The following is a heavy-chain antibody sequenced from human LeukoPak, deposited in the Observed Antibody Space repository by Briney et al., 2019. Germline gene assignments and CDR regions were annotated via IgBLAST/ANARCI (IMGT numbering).Heavy chain of an antibody. V-gene: IGHV3-7*01. CDR1: GFTFSSYW. J-gene: IGHJ4*02. Sequence: GGSLRLSCAASGFTFSSYWMSWMRQAPGKGLEWVANIKYDGNEEYYVDSVKGRFTISRGNAKNSLYLQLNSLRVEDTAVYYCKSGGAAPGSFDYWGQGTLVTVSP. CDR3: KSGGAAPGSFDY. D-gene: IGHD1-1*01. CDR2: IKYDGNEE.